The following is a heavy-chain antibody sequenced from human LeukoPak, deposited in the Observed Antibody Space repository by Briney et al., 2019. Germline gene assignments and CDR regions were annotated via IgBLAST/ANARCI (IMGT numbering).Heavy chain of an antibody. CDR3: ARQGSGSDF. J-gene: IGHJ4*02. D-gene: IGHD3-3*01. CDR2: IYYSGST. CDR1: GGSITSNTYY. Sequence: SETLSLTCAVSGGSITSNTYYWGWIRQPPGKGLEWIGSIYYSGSTYYNPSLKSRVAISVDTSKNQFSLKLSAVTAADTAVYYCARQGSGSDFWGQGTLVTVSS. V-gene: IGHV4-39*01.